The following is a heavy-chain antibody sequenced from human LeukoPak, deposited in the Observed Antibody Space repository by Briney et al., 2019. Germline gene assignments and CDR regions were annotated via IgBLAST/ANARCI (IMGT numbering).Heavy chain of an antibody. D-gene: IGHD6-19*01. J-gene: IGHJ5*02. CDR1: GGSFSGYY. CDR2: INHSGST. Sequence: SETLSLTCAVYGGSFSGYYWSWIRQPPGKGLEWIGEINHSGSTNYNPSLKSRVTISVDTSMNQFSLKLSSVTAADTAVYYCARGTDSSGWYYWFDPWGQGTLVTVSS. CDR3: ARGTDSSGWYYWFDP. V-gene: IGHV4-34*01.